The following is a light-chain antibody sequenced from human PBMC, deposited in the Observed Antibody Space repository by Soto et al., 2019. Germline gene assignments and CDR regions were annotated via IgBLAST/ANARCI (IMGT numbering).Light chain of an antibody. V-gene: IGLV2-23*02. CDR2: KVS. CDR3: CSYAGSNWGYV. CDR1: RSDIGSYHL. J-gene: IGLJ1*01. Sequence: QSALTQPASVSGSPGQSITISCTGTRSDIGSYHLVSWYQHHSGKAPKLIIYKVSQWPSGVSDRFSASKSGSTASLTISGLQAEDEADYYCCSYAGSNWGYVFGTGTKVTVL.